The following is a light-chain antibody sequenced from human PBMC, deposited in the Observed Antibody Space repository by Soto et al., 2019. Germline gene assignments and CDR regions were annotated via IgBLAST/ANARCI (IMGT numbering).Light chain of an antibody. CDR3: AAWEDSLSGGV. CDR1: SFNIGFNY. J-gene: IGLJ1*01. V-gene: IGLV1-47*02. Sequence: QSVLTQPPSASGTPGQTVTISCSGTSFNIGFNYVYWYQQLPGMAPKLLIHSNDERPSGVPDRFSGSKSGTSASLAISGLRSEDEAEYYCAAWEDSLSGGVFGTGTKVTVL. CDR2: SND.